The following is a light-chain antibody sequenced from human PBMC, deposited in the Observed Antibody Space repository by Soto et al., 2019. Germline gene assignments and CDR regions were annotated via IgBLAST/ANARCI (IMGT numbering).Light chain of an antibody. J-gene: IGLJ2*01. CDR3: QVWDSGSDHVQ. CDR1: NIGSKS. V-gene: IGLV3-21*02. Sequence: SYVMTQPPSVSVAPGQTAKISCGGNNIGSKSVHWYQQKPGQAPVLVIYDDSDRPSGIPERFSGSNSGNTASLTISRVEAGDEADYYCQVWDSGSDHVQFGGGTKVTVL. CDR2: DDS.